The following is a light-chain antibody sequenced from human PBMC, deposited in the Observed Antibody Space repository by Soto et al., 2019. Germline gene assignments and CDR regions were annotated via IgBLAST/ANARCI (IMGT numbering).Light chain of an antibody. J-gene: IGKJ2*01. CDR3: QQYNKWPPYT. CDR2: GAS. Sequence: EIVMTQSPANLSVSPGERATLSCRASQSVSSNLAWYQQKPGQGPMLLIYGASTRATSIPARFSGSGSGTEFTLTINSLQAEDCAVYYCQQYNKWPPYTFGQGTKLEIK. CDR1: QSVSSN. V-gene: IGKV3-15*01.